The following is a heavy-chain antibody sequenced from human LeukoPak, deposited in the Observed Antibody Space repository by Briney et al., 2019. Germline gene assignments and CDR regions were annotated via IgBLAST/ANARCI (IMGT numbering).Heavy chain of an antibody. CDR3: ARDGSGWYDY. V-gene: IGHV3-48*03. CDR2: ISSSGSTI. J-gene: IGHJ4*02. CDR1: GFTFSSYE. Sequence: GGSQRLSCAAPGFTFSSYEMNWVRQAPGKGLEWVSYISSSGSTIYSADSVKGRFTISRDNAKNSLYLQMNSLRAEDTAVYYCARDGSGWYDYWGQGILVTVSS. D-gene: IGHD6-19*01.